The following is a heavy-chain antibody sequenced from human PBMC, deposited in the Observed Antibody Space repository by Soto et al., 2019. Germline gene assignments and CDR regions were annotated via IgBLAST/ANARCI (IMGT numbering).Heavy chain of an antibody. CDR3: TTDRYDYWSGYPLDY. CDR2: IKGKLDGGTT. CDR1: GFPFNNAW. Sequence: EVQLVESGGGLVKPGGSLRLSCAASGFPFNNAWMSWVRQAPGKGLEWVGRIKGKLDGGTTDYAAPVKGRFTISRDDSNGTLYLQMNRLHSEDTAVYYCTTDRYDYWSGYPLDYWGHGTLVTVSS. V-gene: IGHV3-15*01. J-gene: IGHJ4*01. D-gene: IGHD3-3*01.